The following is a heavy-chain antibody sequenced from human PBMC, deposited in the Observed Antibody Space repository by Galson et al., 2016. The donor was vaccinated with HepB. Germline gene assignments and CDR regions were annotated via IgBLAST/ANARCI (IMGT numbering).Heavy chain of an antibody. V-gene: IGHV4-31*03. CDR2: ISYSGST. Sequence: TLSLTCSVSGVSISSGDYYWTWIRQHPGKGLEWIGFISYSGSTYYNPSLRSRVTMSVDTSKNQFSLELTSVTATDTAVYSCARVGRLDFWSGYYVPPFDYWGRGTLVTVSS. CDR3: ARVGRLDFWSGYYVPPFDY. D-gene: IGHD3-3*01. CDR1: GVSISSGDYY. J-gene: IGHJ4*02.